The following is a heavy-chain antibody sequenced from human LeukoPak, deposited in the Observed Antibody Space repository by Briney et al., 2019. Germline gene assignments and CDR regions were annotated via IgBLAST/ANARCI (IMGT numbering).Heavy chain of an antibody. CDR3: ARDTRFLDY. D-gene: IGHD3-3*01. V-gene: IGHV1-18*01. Sequence: GASVKVSCKVSGYTLTELSMHWVRQAPGKGLEWMGWISAYNGNTNYAQKLQGRVTMTTDTSTSTAYMELRSLRSDDTAVYYCARDTRFLDYWGQGTLVTVSS. CDR2: ISAYNGNT. CDR1: GYTLTELS. J-gene: IGHJ4*02.